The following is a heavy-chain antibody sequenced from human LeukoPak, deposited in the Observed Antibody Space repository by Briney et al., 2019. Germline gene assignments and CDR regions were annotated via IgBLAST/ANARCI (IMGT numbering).Heavy chain of an antibody. Sequence: SQTLSLTCTVSGGSISSGGYYWSWISQHPGKGLEWIGYIYYSGSTKYNPSLKSRVTISVDTSKNQFSLKLSSVTAADTAVYYCARQDQDRWYRYYFDYWGQGTLVTVSS. CDR2: IYYSGST. J-gene: IGHJ4*02. CDR3: ARQDQDRWYRYYFDY. D-gene: IGHD6-13*01. V-gene: IGHV4-31*03. CDR1: GGSISSGGYY.